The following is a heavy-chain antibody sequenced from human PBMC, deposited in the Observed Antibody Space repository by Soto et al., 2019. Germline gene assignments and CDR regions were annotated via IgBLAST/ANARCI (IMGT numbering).Heavy chain of an antibody. Sequence: SETLSLTCAVSGGSISSGGYSWSWIRQPPGKGLECIGYIYHSGSTYYSPSLKSRVTISVDRSKNQFSLKLSSVTAADTAVYYCAKGPPLGYWGQGTLVTVSS. CDR2: IYHSGST. J-gene: IGHJ4*02. CDR3: AKGPPLGY. V-gene: IGHV4-30-2*01. CDR1: GGSISSGGYS.